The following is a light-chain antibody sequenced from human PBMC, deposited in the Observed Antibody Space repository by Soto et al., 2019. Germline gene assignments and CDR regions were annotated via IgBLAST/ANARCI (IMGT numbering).Light chain of an antibody. CDR1: RSVSSSS. V-gene: IGKV3-20*01. CDR3: QQYDKSPPIS. J-gene: IGKJ5*01. CDR2: DAS. Sequence: ETVLTQSPGTLSLSPGERATLSCRASRSVSSSSLAWFQHKPGQAPRLLIYDASSRATGIPDRFSGGGSGTDFTLTISRLEPEDFAVYYCQQYDKSPPISFGQGTRLEIK.